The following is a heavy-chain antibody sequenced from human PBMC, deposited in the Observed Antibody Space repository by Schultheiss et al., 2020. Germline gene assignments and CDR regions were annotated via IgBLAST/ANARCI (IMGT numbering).Heavy chain of an antibody. J-gene: IGHJ4*02. Sequence: GGSLRLSCAASGFTFSGSAMHWVRQAPGKGLEWVAVISYDGSNKYYADSVKGRFTISRDNSKNTLYLQMNGLRAEDTAVYYCARDPLWFQRPSYFDYWGQGTLVTVSS. CDR1: GFTFSGSA. CDR2: ISYDGSNK. CDR3: ARDPLWFQRPSYFDY. D-gene: IGHD3-10*01. V-gene: IGHV3-30*04.